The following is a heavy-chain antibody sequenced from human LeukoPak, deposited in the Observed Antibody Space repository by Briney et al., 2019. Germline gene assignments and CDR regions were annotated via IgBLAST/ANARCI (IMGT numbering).Heavy chain of an antibody. J-gene: IGHJ6*04. V-gene: IGHV3-21*01. CDR2: ISSSSSYI. Sequence: PGGSLRLSCAASGFTFSSYSMNWVRQAPGKGLEWVSSISSSSSYIYYADSVKGRFTISRDNAKNSLYLQMNSLRAEDTAVYYCAELGITMIGGVWGKGTTATISS. D-gene: IGHD3-10*02. CDR3: AELGITMIGGV. CDR1: GFTFSSYS.